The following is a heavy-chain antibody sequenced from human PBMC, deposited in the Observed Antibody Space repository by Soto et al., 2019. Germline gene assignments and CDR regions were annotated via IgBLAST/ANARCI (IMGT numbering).Heavy chain of an antibody. Sequence: EVRLLESGGDLVQPGGSLRLSCAASGFTFGSYAMSWVRQAPGKGLEWVSTISFSGSSTYYADSVKGRFTISRDNSKNTLYLQMSSLRAEDTALYYCAKKGVSLIYYYYIDVWGKGTTVTVSS. V-gene: IGHV3-23*01. CDR1: GFTFGSYA. D-gene: IGHD3-16*01. CDR3: AKKGVSLIYYYYIDV. CDR2: ISFSGSST. J-gene: IGHJ6*03.